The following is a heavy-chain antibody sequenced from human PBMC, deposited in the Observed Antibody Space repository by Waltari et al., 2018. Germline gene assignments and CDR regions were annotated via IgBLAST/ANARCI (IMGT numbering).Heavy chain of an antibody. V-gene: IGHV4-34*01. J-gene: IGHJ6*03. CDR2: INPRGST. Sequence: QVQLQQWGAGLSKPSETLSLTCAVYGGTFSTHYWSWIGQPPGKGLEWMGEINPRGSTNYNPSLKSRVTISGDTSKNQFSLELSSVSAADTAVYYCARRGHSSYYYYYMDVWGKGTTVTVSS. CDR1: GGTFSTHY. D-gene: IGHD5-18*01. CDR3: ARRGHSSYYYYYMDV.